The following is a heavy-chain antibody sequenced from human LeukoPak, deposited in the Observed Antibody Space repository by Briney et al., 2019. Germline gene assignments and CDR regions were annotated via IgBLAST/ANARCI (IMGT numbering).Heavy chain of an antibody. CDR1: GGSIGSSSYY. Sequence: SETLSLTCTVSGGSIGSSSYYWGWIRQPPGRGLEWIGSIDYSGSTYYNPSLKSRVTISVDTSKNQFSLKLSSVTAADTAVYYCARETSGNYWFDPWGQGTLVTVSS. CDR3: ARETSGNYWFDP. D-gene: IGHD1-26*01. J-gene: IGHJ5*02. CDR2: IDYSGST. V-gene: IGHV4-39*01.